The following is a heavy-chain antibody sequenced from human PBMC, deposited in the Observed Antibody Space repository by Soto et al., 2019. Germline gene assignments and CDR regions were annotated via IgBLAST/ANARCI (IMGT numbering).Heavy chain of an antibody. Sequence: GGSLRLSCAASGFTFSSYAMSWVRQAPGKGLEWVSAISGSGGSTYYADSVKGRFTISRDNSKNTLYLQMNSLRAEDTAVYYCAKVGRGAVRGSFYFDYWGQGTLVTVSS. V-gene: IGHV3-23*01. D-gene: IGHD3-10*01. CDR3: AKVGRGAVRGSFYFDY. CDR2: ISGSGGST. CDR1: GFTFSSYA. J-gene: IGHJ4*02.